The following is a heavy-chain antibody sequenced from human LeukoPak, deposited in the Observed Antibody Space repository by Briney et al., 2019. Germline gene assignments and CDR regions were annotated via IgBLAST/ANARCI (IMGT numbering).Heavy chain of an antibody. V-gene: IGHV3-33*01. CDR2: IWYDGSNK. CDR1: GFTFSSYG. Sequence: GGSLRLSCAASGFTFSSYGMHWVRQAPGKGLEWVAVIWYDGSNKYYTDSVKGRLTISRDNSKDTLFLQMNSLRAEDTAVYYCAREGPRGNSQFDYWGQGTLVTVSS. CDR3: AREGPRGNSQFDY. D-gene: IGHD2/OR15-2a*01. J-gene: IGHJ4*02.